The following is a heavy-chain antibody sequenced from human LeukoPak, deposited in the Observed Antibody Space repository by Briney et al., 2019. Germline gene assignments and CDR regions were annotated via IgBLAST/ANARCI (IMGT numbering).Heavy chain of an antibody. CDR1: GFTFSKFG. D-gene: IGHD3-22*01. J-gene: IGHJ4*02. V-gene: IGHV3-23*01. CDR3: AKTNGYFDY. CDR2: VSGGGYAT. Sequence: GGSLRLSCAASGFTFSKFGMSWVRPAPGRGLGWVSGVSGGGYATYDAESVKGRLTIARDNSKNTLFLQMNSLSAEDTAVYYCAKTNGYFDYWGQGTLIAVSS.